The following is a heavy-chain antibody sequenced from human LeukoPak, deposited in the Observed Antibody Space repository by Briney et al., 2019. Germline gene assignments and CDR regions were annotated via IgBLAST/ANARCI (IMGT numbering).Heavy chain of an antibody. Sequence: ASVKVPCKASGYTFTGYYMHWVRQAPGQGLEWMGWINPNSGGTNYAQKFQGRVTMTRDTSISTAYMELSRLRSDDTAVYYCARDLSYYDSSGYRGSYFDYWGQGTLVTVSS. CDR1: GYTFTGYY. D-gene: IGHD3-22*01. V-gene: IGHV1-2*02. CDR2: INPNSGGT. CDR3: ARDLSYYDSSGYRGSYFDY. J-gene: IGHJ4*02.